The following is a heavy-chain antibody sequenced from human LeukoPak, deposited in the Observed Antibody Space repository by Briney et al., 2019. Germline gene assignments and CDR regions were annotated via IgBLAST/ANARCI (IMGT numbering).Heavy chain of an antibody. CDR1: GFTFSSYA. V-gene: IGHV3-23*01. Sequence: GGSLRLSCAASGFTFSSYAMSWVRQAPGKGLEWVSAISGGGGSTYYADSVKGRFTISKDNSKNTLYLQMNSLRAEDTAVYYCAKEEEWFGELPYFDYWGQGTLVTVSS. CDR3: AKEEEWFGELPYFDY. D-gene: IGHD3-10*01. CDR2: ISGGGGST. J-gene: IGHJ4*02.